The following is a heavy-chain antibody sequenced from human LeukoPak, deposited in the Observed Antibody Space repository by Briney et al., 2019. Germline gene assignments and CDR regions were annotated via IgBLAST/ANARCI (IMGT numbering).Heavy chain of an antibody. Sequence: GGSLRLSCAASGFTFSTYSMNWVRQAPGKGLEWVSSISSGSSFIYYADSVKGRFTISRDNAKNSLFLQMNSLRAEDTAVYYCARDYYDSSGYPTHFDYWGQGTLVTVSS. CDR2: ISSGSSFI. V-gene: IGHV3-21*01. CDR3: ARDYYDSSGYPTHFDY. D-gene: IGHD3-22*01. J-gene: IGHJ4*02. CDR1: GFTFSTYS.